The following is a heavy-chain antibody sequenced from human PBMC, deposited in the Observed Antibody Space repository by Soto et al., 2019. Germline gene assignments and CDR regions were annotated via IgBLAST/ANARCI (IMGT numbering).Heavy chain of an antibody. CDR2: IYYSGNT. V-gene: IGHV4-39*01. CDR1: GGSISSSSYY. CDR3: ARCGFYNWYFDL. J-gene: IGHJ2*01. Sequence: QLQLQESGPGLVKPSETLSLTCTVSGGSISSSSYYWGWIRQPPGKGLEWIGSIYYSGNTYYNPSLKSRVTISVDTSKNQFSLDLSSVTAADTAVYYCARCGFYNWYFDLWGRGTLVTVSS. D-gene: IGHD2-21*01.